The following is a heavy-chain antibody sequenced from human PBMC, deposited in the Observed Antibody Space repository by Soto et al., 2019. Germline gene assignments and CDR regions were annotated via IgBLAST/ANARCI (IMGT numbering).Heavy chain of an antibody. J-gene: IGHJ3*02. V-gene: IGHV3-23*01. D-gene: IGHD6-19*01. Sequence: EVQLLESGGGLVQPGGSLRLSCAASGFTFSSYAMSWLRQAPGKGLEWVSAISDSGDDTHYADSVKGRFTFSRDNFKNTLYLQMSSLRAEDTALYYCAKQVTGWYNDAFDIWGQGTMVTVSS. CDR2: ISDSGDDT. CDR1: GFTFSSYA. CDR3: AKQVTGWYNDAFDI.